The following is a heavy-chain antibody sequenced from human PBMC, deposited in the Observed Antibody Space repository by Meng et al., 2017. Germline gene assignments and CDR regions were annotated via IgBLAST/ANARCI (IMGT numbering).Heavy chain of an antibody. Sequence: SGPTLVKPTQTLTLTCPFSGLSLITSGVGVGWIRQPPGKALEWLALIYWIDDKCYSPFLKRRLTITKDTSKHQVVLTMTNMDPVDPATYYCAHSVPFLYCSSTSCLSWFDPWGQGTLVTVSS. J-gene: IGHJ5*02. CDR1: GLSLITSGVG. V-gene: IGHV2-5*01. CDR3: AHSVPFLYCSSTSCLSWFDP. D-gene: IGHD2-2*01. CDR2: IYWIDDK.